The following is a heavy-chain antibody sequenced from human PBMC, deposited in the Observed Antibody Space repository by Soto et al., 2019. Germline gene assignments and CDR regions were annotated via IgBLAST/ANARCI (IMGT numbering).Heavy chain of an antibody. CDR1: GYTFTSYD. J-gene: IGHJ5*02. V-gene: IGHV1-18*01. D-gene: IGHD1-26*01. Sequence: ASVKVSCKASGYTFTSYDINWVRQATGQGLEWMGWMNPNSGNTNYAQKLQGRVTMTTDTSTSTAYMELRSLRSDDTAVYYCARVGGSYLRNWFDPWGQGTLVTVSS. CDR2: MNPNSGNT. CDR3: ARVGGSYLRNWFDP.